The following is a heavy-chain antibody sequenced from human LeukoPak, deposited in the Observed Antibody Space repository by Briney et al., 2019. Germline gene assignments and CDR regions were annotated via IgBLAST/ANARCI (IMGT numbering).Heavy chain of an antibody. D-gene: IGHD2-21*01. Sequence: SQTLSLTCAISGDSVSSNSAAWNWIRQSPSRGLEWLGRAYYRSKWYNDYAVSVKSRITINPDTSKNQFSLQLNSVTPEDTAVYYCARGNIVVVSARGDYYYYMDVWGKGTTVTVSS. CDR1: GDSVSSNSAA. CDR2: AYYRSKWYN. CDR3: ARGNIVVVSARGDYYYYMDV. J-gene: IGHJ6*03. V-gene: IGHV6-1*01.